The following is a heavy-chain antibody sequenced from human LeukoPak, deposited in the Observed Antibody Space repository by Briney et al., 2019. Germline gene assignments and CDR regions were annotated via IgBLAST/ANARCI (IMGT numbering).Heavy chain of an antibody. CDR2: ISSSSSYI. CDR3: AKDLSSSSTAYFQH. Sequence: GGSLRLSCAASGVTFSSYSMNWVRQVPGKGLEWVSSISSSSSYIYYADSVKGRFTISRDNAKNSLYLQMNSLRAEDTAVYYCAKDLSSSSTAYFQHWGQGTLVTVSS. D-gene: IGHD6-6*01. CDR1: GVTFSSYS. V-gene: IGHV3-21*01. J-gene: IGHJ1*01.